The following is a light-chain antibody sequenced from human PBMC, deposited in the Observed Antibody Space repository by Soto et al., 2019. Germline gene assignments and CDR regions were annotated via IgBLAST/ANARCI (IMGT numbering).Light chain of an antibody. Sequence: VLSQPPSVTVAPGQTATITCAGNNIGSRSVHWFQQKPGQAPLLVVYDDGDRPSGIPERFSGSNSGNTATLTISRGEAGDEADYYCQVWDSISDHVVFGGETKLTVL. J-gene: IGLJ3*02. CDR2: DDG. V-gene: IGLV3-21*02. CDR3: QVWDSISDHVV. CDR1: NIGSRS.